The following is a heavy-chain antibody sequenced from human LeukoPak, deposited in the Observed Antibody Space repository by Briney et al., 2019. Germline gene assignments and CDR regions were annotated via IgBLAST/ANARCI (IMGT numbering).Heavy chain of an antibody. CDR2: IRSKIYGGTP. V-gene: IGHV3-49*04. D-gene: IGHD5-18*01. J-gene: IGHJ6*03. CDR1: GFTFGDYA. Sequence: GGSLRLSCTASGFTFGDYAMTWVRQAPGKGLEWVGFIRSKIYGGTPEYAASVKGRFTISRDDSKGVAYLQMNSLKTEDTAVYYCARMPTRYSYGLGSYNYYYYMDVWGKGTTVTISS. CDR3: ARMPTRYSYGLGSYNYYYYMDV.